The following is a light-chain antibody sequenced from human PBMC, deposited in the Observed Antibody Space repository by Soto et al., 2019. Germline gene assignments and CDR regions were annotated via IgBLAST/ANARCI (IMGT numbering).Light chain of an antibody. Sequence: IQMTQSPCSLSASVGDRVTITGRASQGIRNDLGWYQQKPGKAPKLLIYVASSLQSGVPSRFSGSGSGTDFTLTISSLQPEDFATYYCQQALRFPVIFGQGTRLEIK. CDR2: VAS. J-gene: IGKJ5*01. V-gene: IGKV1-6*01. CDR1: QGIRND. CDR3: QQALRFPVI.